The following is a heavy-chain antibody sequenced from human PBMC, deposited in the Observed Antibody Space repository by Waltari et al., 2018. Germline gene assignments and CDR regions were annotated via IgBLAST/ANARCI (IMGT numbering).Heavy chain of an antibody. CDR2: IYSGGSK. CDR1: GFTVSSNY. CDR3: ARGGSSSWYRFDY. J-gene: IGHJ4*02. V-gene: IGHV3-53*01. D-gene: IGHD6-13*01. Sequence: EVQLVESGGGLIQPGGSLRLSCAASGFTVSSNYMSWVRQAPGKGLEWVSVIYSGGSKYYADSVKGRFTISRDNSKNTLFLQTNSLRAEDTAVYYCARGGSSSWYRFDYWGQGTLVTVSS.